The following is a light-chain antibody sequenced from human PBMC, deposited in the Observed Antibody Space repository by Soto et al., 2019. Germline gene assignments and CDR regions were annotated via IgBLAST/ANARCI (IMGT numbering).Light chain of an antibody. CDR3: SSYTSSSTLXI. CDR2: DVS. CDR1: SSDVGGYNY. J-gene: IGLJ1*01. V-gene: IGLV2-14*01. Sequence: QSVLTQPASVSGSPGQSSTISCTGTSSDVGGYNYVSWYQQHPGKAPKLMIYDVSNRPSGVSNRFSGSKSGNTASLTISGLQAEDEADYYCSSYTSSSTLXIFGTGNKVTVL.